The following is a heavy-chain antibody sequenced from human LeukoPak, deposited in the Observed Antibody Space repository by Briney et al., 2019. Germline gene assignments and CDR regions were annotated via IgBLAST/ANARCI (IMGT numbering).Heavy chain of an antibody. CDR2: IWYDGSNK. J-gene: IGHJ6*02. V-gene: IGHV3-33*01. D-gene: IGHD1-26*01. CDR3: TTDRWELLETYYYYGMDV. Sequence: GRSLRLSCAASGFTFSSYGMHWVRQAPGKGLEWVAVIWYDGSNKYYADSVKGRFTISRDNSKNTLYLQMNSLRAEDTAVYYCTTDRWELLETYYYYGMDVWGQGTTVTVSS. CDR1: GFTFSSYG.